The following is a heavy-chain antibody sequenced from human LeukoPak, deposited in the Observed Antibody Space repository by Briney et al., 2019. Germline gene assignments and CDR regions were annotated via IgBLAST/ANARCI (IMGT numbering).Heavy chain of an antibody. CDR1: GYTFTGYY. J-gene: IGHJ4*02. D-gene: IGHD1-26*01. Sequence: ASVKVSCKASGYTFTGYYMHWVRQAPGQGLEWMGRINHNSGGTNYAQKFQGRITRTRETSISTAYMELSRLRSDDTAVYYCARSGVMGSFGDYWGQGTLVTVSS. V-gene: IGHV1-2*06. CDR3: ARSGVMGSFGDY. CDR2: INHNSGGT.